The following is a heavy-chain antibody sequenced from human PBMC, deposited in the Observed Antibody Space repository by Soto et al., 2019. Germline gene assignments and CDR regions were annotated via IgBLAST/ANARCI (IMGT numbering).Heavy chain of an antibody. Sequence: QVQLVQSGAEVKKPGSSVKVSCKASGGTFGTSAITWVRQAPGQGLEWMGGIVPMFGTANHAQKFQGRVTITADESTTTAYMELSSLRSEDAAEYFCARDGDPRSALWRGPLGGGWFDPWGQGTLVTVSS. D-gene: IGHD2-21*01. J-gene: IGHJ5*02. CDR1: GGTFGTSA. CDR2: IVPMFGTA. CDR3: ARDGDPRSALWRGPLGGGWFDP. V-gene: IGHV1-69*12.